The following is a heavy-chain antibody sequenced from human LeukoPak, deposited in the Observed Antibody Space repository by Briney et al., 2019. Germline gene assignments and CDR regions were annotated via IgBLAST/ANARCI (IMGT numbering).Heavy chain of an antibody. J-gene: IGHJ3*02. V-gene: IGHV3-33*01. Sequence: GRSLRLSCAASGFTSSPYGMYWVRQAPGKGLEWVAVIWYDGSNKYYADSVKGRFTISRDNSKNTLYLQMNSLRAEDTAVYYCARDRNDIKAFDIWGQGTMVTVSS. CDR3: ARDRNDIKAFDI. CDR1: GFTSSPYG. CDR2: IWYDGSNK.